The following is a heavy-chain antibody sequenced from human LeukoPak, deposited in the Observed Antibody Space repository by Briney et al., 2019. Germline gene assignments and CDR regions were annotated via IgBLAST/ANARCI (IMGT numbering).Heavy chain of an antibody. J-gene: IGHJ3*02. D-gene: IGHD3-9*01. V-gene: IGHV1-3*01. CDR2: INAGNGNT. CDR3: ARGRLRYFDWPRHPLSNGAFDI. Sequence: HVASVKVSCKASGYTFTSYAMHWVRQAPGQRLEWMGWINAGNGNTKYSQKFQGRVTMTRNTSISTAYMELSSLRSEDTAVYYCARGRLRYFDWPRHPLSNGAFDIWGQGTMVTVSS. CDR1: GYTFTSYA.